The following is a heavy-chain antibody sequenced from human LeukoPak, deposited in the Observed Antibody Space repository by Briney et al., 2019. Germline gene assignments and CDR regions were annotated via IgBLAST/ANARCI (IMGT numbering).Heavy chain of an antibody. CDR2: ISYDGSNK. J-gene: IGHJ2*01. CDR3: ARDLRAGGTWSYGVYFDL. CDR1: GFTFSSYG. Sequence: GGSLRLSCAASGFTFSSYGMHWVRQAPGKGLEGVAVISYDGSNKYYADSVKGRFTISRDNSKNTLYLQMNSLRAEDTAVYFCARDLRAGGTWSYGVYFDLWGRGTLVTVSS. V-gene: IGHV3-30*03. D-gene: IGHD4-17*01.